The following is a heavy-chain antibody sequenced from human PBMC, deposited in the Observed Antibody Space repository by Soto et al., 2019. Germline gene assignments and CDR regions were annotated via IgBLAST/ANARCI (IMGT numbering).Heavy chain of an antibody. J-gene: IGHJ4*02. CDR2: IDNRGSA. D-gene: IGHD2-21*01. CDR3: TRRGGGNYPYYFDY. CDR1: GGSFSGYY. V-gene: IGHV4-34*01. Sequence: QVQLQQWGAGLLKPSETLSLACAVYGGSFSGYYWSWIRQPPGKGLEWIGEIDNRGSANYNPSPKSRVTLSVDTSKNQFSLKLSSVAAADTAVYYCTRRGGGNYPYYFDYWGQGTLLTVSS.